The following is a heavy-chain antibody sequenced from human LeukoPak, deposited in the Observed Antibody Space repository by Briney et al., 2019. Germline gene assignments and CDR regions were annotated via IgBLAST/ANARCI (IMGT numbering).Heavy chain of an antibody. J-gene: IGHJ4*02. D-gene: IGHD3-22*01. CDR2: IKTDGSAK. Sequence: PGGSLRLSCAASGFRFSHYWMTWVRQAPGKGLECVANIKTDGSAKYYPDSVKARFTVSRDNAKNSLYLQMNNMRVEDTAIYYCTKALNHDSSGWGQGTLVTVSS. V-gene: IGHV3-7*01. CDR3: TKALNHDSSG. CDR1: GFRFSHYW.